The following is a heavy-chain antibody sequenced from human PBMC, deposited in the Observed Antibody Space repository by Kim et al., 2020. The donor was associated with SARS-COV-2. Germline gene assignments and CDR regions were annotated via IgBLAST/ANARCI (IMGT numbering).Heavy chain of an antibody. CDR2: IYYAGNT. J-gene: IGHJ4*01. CDR1: GGSISSSDYY. V-gene: IGHV4-39*01. Sequence: SETLSLTCTVSGGSISSSDYYWGWIRQPPEKGLEWIGSIYYAGNTYDNPSLKSRVSISVDSSKNQFSLKLSSVTAADAAIYYSTRHWGRGVPPALDYWG. D-gene: IGHD2-2*01. CDR3: TRHWGRGVPPALDY.